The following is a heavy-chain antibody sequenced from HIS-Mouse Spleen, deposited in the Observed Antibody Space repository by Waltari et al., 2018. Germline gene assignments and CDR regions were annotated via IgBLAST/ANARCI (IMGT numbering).Heavy chain of an antibody. CDR2: IYYSGST. Sequence: QLQLQESGPGLVKPSETLSLTCTVSGGSISRRSYYWGWIRQPPGKGLEWIGSIYYSGSTYYNPSLKSRVTISVDTSKNQFSLKLSSVTAADTAVYYCARDRELYFDYWGQGTLVTVSS. D-gene: IGHD1-26*01. V-gene: IGHV4-39*07. CDR1: GGSISRRSYY. J-gene: IGHJ4*02. CDR3: ARDRELYFDY.